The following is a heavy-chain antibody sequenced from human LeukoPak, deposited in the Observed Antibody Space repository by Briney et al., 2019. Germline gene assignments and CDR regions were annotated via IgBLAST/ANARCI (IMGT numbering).Heavy chain of an antibody. CDR1: GGTFSSYA. Sequence: SVKVSCKASGGTFSSYAISWVRQAPGQGLEWMGGIIPIFSTANYAQKFQGRVTITTDESTSTAYMELSSLRSEDTAVYYCARDLGAAAAGTNYWGQGTLVTVSS. CDR3: ARDLGAAAAGTNY. CDR2: IIPIFSTA. D-gene: IGHD6-13*01. J-gene: IGHJ4*02. V-gene: IGHV1-69*05.